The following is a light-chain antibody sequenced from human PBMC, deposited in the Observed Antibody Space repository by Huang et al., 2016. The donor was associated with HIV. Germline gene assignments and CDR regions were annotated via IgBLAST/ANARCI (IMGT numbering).Light chain of an antibody. J-gene: IGKJ3*01. V-gene: IGKV3-15*01. CDR3: HQYNEWPIT. Sequence: ETVMTQSPATLSASPVRSATLSCRASKSVSTNLAWYQQKPGQAPRLLIYGASTRAPGIPVMFRGSGSGTEFTLTISDLQSEDFAVYFCHQYNEWPITFGPGTKVDI. CDR1: KSVSTN. CDR2: GAS.